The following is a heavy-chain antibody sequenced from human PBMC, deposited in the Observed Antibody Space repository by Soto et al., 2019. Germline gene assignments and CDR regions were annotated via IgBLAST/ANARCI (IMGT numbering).Heavy chain of an antibody. D-gene: IGHD3-3*01. V-gene: IGHV3-11*01. CDR2: ISDSGNSI. CDR1: GFTFSDYY. Sequence: QVQLVESGGGSVKPGGSLRLSCAASGFTFSDYYMAWIRQAPGKGLEWVAYISDSGNSIFYANSVKGRFTISRDNVKNSLYLKMNSLRAGDTAVYYCSRDYDFWRGALDYWGQGTLVTVFS. CDR3: SRDYDFWRGALDY. J-gene: IGHJ4*02.